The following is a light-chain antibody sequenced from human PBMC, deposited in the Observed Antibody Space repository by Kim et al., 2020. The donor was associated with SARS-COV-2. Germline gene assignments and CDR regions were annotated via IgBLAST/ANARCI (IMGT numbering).Light chain of an antibody. J-gene: IGLJ2*01. CDR1: KLGDKY. V-gene: IGLV3-1*01. Sequence: SYELTQPPSVSVSPGQTASITCSGDKLGDKYACWYQQKPGQSPVLVIYQDSKRPSGIPERFSGSNSGNTATLTISGTQAMDEADYYCQAWDSSTAVVFGGGTNLTVL. CDR3: QAWDSSTAVV. CDR2: QDS.